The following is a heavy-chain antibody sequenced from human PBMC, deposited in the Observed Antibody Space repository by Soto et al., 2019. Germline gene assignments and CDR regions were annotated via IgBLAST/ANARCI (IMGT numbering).Heavy chain of an antibody. CDR2: IGASTGHR. D-gene: IGHD3-10*01. CDR3: ARVIGVASMDH. V-gene: IGHV1-18*01. J-gene: IGHJ4*02. Sequence: ASVKFSCKASGYNFRNYGITWLRQAPGQGLECMGWIGASTGHRKYLQKLQASVTMTTGTXXNXXXMXLXXLTXDATAVDYCARVIGVASMDHWGKGTQVTVS. CDR1: GYNFRNYG.